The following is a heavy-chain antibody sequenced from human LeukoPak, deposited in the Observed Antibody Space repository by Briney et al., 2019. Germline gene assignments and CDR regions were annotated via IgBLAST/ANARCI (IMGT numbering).Heavy chain of an antibody. CDR3: AKEEYGDRRHSN. J-gene: IGHJ4*02. CDR1: GYIFTGYY. Sequence: ASVKVSCKASGYIFTGYYMHWGRQAPGQGLEWMGWINPNSGGTNYAQKFQGRVTMTRDTSISTAYMELSRLRSDDTAVYYCAKEEYGDRRHSNWGQGTLVTVSS. D-gene: IGHD4-17*01. CDR2: INPNSGGT. V-gene: IGHV1-2*02.